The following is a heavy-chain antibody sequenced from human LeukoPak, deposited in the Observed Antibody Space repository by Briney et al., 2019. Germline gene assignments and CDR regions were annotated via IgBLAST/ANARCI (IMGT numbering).Heavy chain of an antibody. Sequence: PGGSLRLSCAASGFTFSSYAMHWVRQAPGKGLEWVAVISYDGSNKYYADSVKGRFTISRDNSKNTLYLQMNSLRAEDTAAYYCAREGGSDAFDIWGQGTMVTVSS. CDR2: ISYDGSNK. J-gene: IGHJ3*02. V-gene: IGHV3-30*04. CDR1: GFTFSSYA. CDR3: AREGGSDAFDI. D-gene: IGHD2-15*01.